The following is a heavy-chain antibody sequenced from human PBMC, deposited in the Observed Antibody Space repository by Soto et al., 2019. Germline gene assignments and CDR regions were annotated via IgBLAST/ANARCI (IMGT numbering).Heavy chain of an antibody. J-gene: IGHJ4*02. CDR3: ARSRDGYNLNPIDQ. CDR1: TGSSDSFY. Sequence: QAQLQVSGPGLVKPSATLSLSCTVSTGSSDSFYWSWIRQPPGKGLEWIGYFFYTGSTNHNPSLNGRVTISLDMSSSQFSLSLTSVTAADTAMYYCARSRDGYNLNPIDQWGQGLLVTVSS. D-gene: IGHD5-12*01. CDR2: FFYTGST. V-gene: IGHV4-59*01.